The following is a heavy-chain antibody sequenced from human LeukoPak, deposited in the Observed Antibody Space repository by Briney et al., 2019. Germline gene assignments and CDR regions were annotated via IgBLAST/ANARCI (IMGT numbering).Heavy chain of an antibody. CDR2: IIPILGIA. D-gene: IGHD6-13*01. J-gene: IGHJ5*02. V-gene: IGHV1-69*04. CDR1: GGTFSSYA. Sequence: ASVKVSCKASGGTFSSYAISWVRQAPGQGLEWMGRIIPILGIANYAQKFQGRVTITADKSTSTAYMELSSLRSEDTAVYYCARSSSSWYNWFDPWGQGTLVTVSS. CDR3: ARSSSSWYNWFDP.